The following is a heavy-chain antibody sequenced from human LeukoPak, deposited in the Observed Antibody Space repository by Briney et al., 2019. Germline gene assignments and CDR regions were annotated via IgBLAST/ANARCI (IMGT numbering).Heavy chain of an antibody. V-gene: IGHV3-49*04. CDR2: IRSAQYGGTT. Sequence: QTGGSLRLSCTTSGFTFGDSPMSCVRQAPGKGLEWLGFIRSAQYGGTTEYVASVRGRFTISRDDSKSIAYLQMNSLKSEDTAIYYCTREVDTRSPYWGQGTLVTVSS. CDR1: GFTFGDSP. J-gene: IGHJ4*02. CDR3: TREVDTRSPY.